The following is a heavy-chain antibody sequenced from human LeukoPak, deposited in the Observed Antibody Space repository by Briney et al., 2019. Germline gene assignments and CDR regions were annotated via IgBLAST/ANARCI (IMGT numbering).Heavy chain of an antibody. J-gene: IGHJ4*02. Sequence: SQTLSLTCIVSGASISSGDSFWTWIRHHPGRGLELIGHIYYPGSPYYNPSLKGRITISVDTAKNQFSLKLSSVTAADTAVYYCARGGENYSDSSGYYSLDHWGQGTRVTVSS. CDR2: IYYPGSP. CDR3: ARGGENYSDSSGYYSLDH. D-gene: IGHD3-22*01. CDR1: GASISSGDSF. V-gene: IGHV4-31*02.